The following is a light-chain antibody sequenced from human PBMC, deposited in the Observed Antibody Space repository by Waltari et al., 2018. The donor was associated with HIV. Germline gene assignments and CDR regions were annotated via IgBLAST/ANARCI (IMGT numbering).Light chain of an antibody. Sequence: QMTRSTSSLSASVGDRVTRPCRASQSISSLLHWYQQKPGRAPSLLIFAASSLQSGVASRFSGNGSGTDFTLTISSLQPEDFAIYFCQQSFIRPLTFGGGTRVEIK. CDR1: QSISSL. CDR2: AAS. CDR3: QQSFIRPLT. V-gene: IGKV1-39*01. J-gene: IGKJ4*01.